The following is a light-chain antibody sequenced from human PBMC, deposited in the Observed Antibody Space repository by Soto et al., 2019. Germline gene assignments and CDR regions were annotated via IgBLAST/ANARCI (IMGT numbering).Light chain of an antibody. CDR1: NIGSKS. J-gene: IGLJ2*01. CDR2: DDG. Sequence: SYELTQPPSVSVAPGQTARIICGGNNIGSKSVHWYQQKPGQAPVLVVYDDGDRPSGIPERFSGSNSVNTATLTIIRVEAGDEAGYYCQVWDSSSDHVVFGGGTKLTVL. V-gene: IGLV3-21*02. CDR3: QVWDSSSDHVV.